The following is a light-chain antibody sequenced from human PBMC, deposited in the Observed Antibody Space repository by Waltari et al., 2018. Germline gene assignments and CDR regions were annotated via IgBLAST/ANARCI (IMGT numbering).Light chain of an antibody. CDR2: DTS. J-gene: IGKJ2*01. Sequence: DIQMTQSPSPRCAPVGDRVTLTGRASQTIYNSLNWYQHKPGKAPKLLISDTSTLQSGVPSRFSGRGSGTEFTLTISRLQPEDFGTYYCQQSYTLPYTFGQGTKLDI. CDR3: QQSYTLPYT. V-gene: IGKV1-39*01. CDR1: QTIYNS.